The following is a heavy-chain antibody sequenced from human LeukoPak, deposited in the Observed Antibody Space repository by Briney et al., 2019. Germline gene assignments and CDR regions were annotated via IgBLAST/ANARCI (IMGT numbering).Heavy chain of an antibody. CDR2: IIPIFGTA. D-gene: IGHD6-6*01. CDR1: GGTFSSYA. Sequence: GASVKVSCKASGGTFSSYAISWVRQAPGQGLEWMGGIIPIFGTANYAQKFQGRVTITTDESTSTAYMELSSLRSEDTAVYYCARDSRQLAYYYYYMDVWGEGTPVTVSS. J-gene: IGHJ6*03. CDR3: ARDSRQLAYYYYYMDV. V-gene: IGHV1-69*05.